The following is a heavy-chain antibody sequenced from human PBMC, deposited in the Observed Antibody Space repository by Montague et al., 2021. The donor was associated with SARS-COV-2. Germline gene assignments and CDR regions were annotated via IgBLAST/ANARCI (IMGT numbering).Heavy chain of an antibody. CDR1: GFTFSDYY. D-gene: IGHD6-6*01. J-gene: IGHJ6*03. CDR2: ISSSGSTI. V-gene: IGHV3-11*01. CDR3: ARDRYSSSTYYYYYMDV. Sequence: SLRLSCAASGFTFSDYYMSWIRQAPGKGLEWVSYISSSGSTIYYADSVKGRFTISRDNAKNSLYLQINSLRAEDTAVYYCARDRYSSSTYYYYYMDVWGKGTTVTVSS.